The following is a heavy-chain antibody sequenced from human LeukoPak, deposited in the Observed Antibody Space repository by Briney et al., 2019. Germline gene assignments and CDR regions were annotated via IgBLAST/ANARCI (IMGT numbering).Heavy chain of an antibody. CDR1: GFTFSSYS. CDR2: IYSGGTT. J-gene: IGHJ4*02. V-gene: IGHV3-23*01. CDR3: AKDLYASGLYYFDY. Sequence: GGSLRLSCAASGFTFSSYSMNWVGQAPGKGLEGISGIYSGGTTYNADSVKGRFTISRDNSKNTLYLQMNSLRAEDTAVYYCAKDLYASGLYYFDYWGQGTLVTVSS. D-gene: IGHD3-10*01.